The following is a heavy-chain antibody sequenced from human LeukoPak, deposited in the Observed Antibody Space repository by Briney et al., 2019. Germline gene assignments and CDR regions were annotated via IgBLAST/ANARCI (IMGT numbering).Heavy chain of an antibody. Sequence: ASVKVSCKPSGGTFSSYAISWVRQAPGQGLEWMGGIIPIYGTPNYAQKFQGRVTITADESTSTAYMELSSLRSEDTAVYYCARAFGEPPRHHWGQGTMVTVSS. D-gene: IGHD3-10*01. CDR3: ARAFGEPPRHH. CDR2: IIPIYGTP. V-gene: IGHV1-69*13. J-gene: IGHJ3*01. CDR1: GGTFSSYA.